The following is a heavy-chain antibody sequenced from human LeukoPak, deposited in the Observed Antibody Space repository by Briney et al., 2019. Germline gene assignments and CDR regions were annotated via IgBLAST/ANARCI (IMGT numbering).Heavy chain of an antibody. V-gene: IGHV1-18*01. J-gene: IGHJ4*02. D-gene: IGHD2-2*01. Sequence: ASVKVSCKASGYTFTSYGISWVRQAPGQGLEWMGWISAYNGNTNYAQKLQGGVTMTTDTSTSTVYMELRSLRSDDTAVYYCARAIGPAAMKYYFDYWGQGTLVAVSS. CDR1: GYTFTSYG. CDR3: ARAIGPAAMKYYFDY. CDR2: ISAYNGNT.